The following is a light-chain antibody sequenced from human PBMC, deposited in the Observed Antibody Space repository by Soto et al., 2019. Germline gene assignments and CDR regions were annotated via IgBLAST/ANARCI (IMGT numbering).Light chain of an antibody. V-gene: IGKV1-6*01. Sequence: AIQMTQSPSSLSASVGDRVTITCRASQAIRNDLDWYQQKPGKAPKLLIYGSSSLQSGVPSRFSGSGSGTDFTLTINSLQPEDFATYYCLQDYTYPRTFGQGTKVEIK. CDR3: LQDYTYPRT. J-gene: IGKJ1*01. CDR2: GSS. CDR1: QAIRND.